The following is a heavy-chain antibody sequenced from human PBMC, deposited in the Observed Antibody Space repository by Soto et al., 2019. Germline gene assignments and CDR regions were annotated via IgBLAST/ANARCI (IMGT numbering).Heavy chain of an antibody. CDR3: ARPLPDSGSGSGYYYDSSGPMGY. J-gene: IGHJ4*02. CDR1: GGSFSSYT. V-gene: IGHV1-69*02. Sequence: QVQLVQSGAEVKKPGSSVKVSCKASGGSFSSYTISWVRQAPGQGLEWMGRIIPILGIANYAQKFQGRVTITADKSKRTAYLAVGMLRSVASAVYYCARPLPDSGSGSGYYYDSSGPMGYWGQGTLVTVAS. D-gene: IGHD3-22*01. CDR2: IIPILGIA.